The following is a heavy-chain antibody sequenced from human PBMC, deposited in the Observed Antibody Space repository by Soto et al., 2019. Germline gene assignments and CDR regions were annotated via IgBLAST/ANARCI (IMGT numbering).Heavy chain of an antibody. CDR1: GGNFSDYY. Sequence: SQTHPLRYAVYGGNFSDYYWSWIRQPPGKGLEWIGEINHSGSTNYNPSLKSRVTISVDTSKNQFSLKLSSVTAADTAVYYCARQKVSRFYGEVDFFDYWGLGTLVTVSS. CDR2: INHSGST. D-gene: IGHD4-17*01. V-gene: IGHV4-34*01. J-gene: IGHJ4*02. CDR3: ARQKVSRFYGEVDFFDY.